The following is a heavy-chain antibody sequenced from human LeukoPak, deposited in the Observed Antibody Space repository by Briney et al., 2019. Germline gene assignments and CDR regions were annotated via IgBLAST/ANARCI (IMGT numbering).Heavy chain of an antibody. CDR3: ARGTPTTRDFDY. J-gene: IGHJ4*02. D-gene: IGHD4-11*01. CDR1: GLTFSSYN. CDR2: ISSSSNYI. V-gene: IGHV3-21*01. Sequence: GGSLRLSCAASGLTFSSYNMNWVRQAPGKGLEWVSFISSSSNYIYYTDSLKGRFTISRDNAKNSLFLQMNSVRAEDTAVYYCARGTPTTRDFDYWGQGTLVTVSS.